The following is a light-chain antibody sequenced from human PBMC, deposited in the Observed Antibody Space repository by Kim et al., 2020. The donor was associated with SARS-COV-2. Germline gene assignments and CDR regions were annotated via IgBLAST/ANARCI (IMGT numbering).Light chain of an antibody. J-gene: IGLJ3*02. CDR3: NSRDSSGNHLV. Sequence: LGQTVRITCQGDNLRSYYASWYQQTPGQAPVLVIYGKNNRPSGIPDRFSGSSSGNTASLTITGAQAEDEADYYCNSRDSSGNHLVFGGGTQLTVL. CDR2: GKN. CDR1: NLRSYY. V-gene: IGLV3-19*01.